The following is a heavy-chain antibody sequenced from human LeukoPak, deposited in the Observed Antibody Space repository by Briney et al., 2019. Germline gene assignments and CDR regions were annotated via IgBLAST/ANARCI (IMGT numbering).Heavy chain of an antibody. CDR2: ISGSGGRT. J-gene: IGHJ4*02. Sequence: TGGSLRLSCAVSGITLNNYGMSWVRQAPGKGLEWVAGISGSGGRTSYADSVKGRFTISRDNPKNTLYLQMNSLGAEDTAVYFCARRGVVIRVILVGFHKEAYYFDSWGQGALVIVSS. V-gene: IGHV3-23*01. D-gene: IGHD3-22*01. CDR3: ARRGVVIRVILVGFHKEAYYFDS. CDR1: GITLNNYG.